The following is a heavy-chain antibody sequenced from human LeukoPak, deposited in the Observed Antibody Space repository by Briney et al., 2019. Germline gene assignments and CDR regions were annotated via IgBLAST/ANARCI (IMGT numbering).Heavy chain of an antibody. CDR1: GFTFSSYN. Sequence: GGSLRLSCAASGFTFSSYNMNWVRQAPGKGLEWVSYISSSSTTIYYADSVRGRFTISRDNAKNSLFLQMNSLRDEDTAVYYFARDEEAVDYYFDYWGQGTLVTVSS. V-gene: IGHV3-48*02. CDR3: ARDEEAVDYYFDY. J-gene: IGHJ4*02. CDR2: ISSSSTTI. D-gene: IGHD6-19*01.